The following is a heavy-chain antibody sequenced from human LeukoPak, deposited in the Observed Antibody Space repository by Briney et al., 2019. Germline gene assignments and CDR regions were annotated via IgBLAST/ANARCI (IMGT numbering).Heavy chain of an antibody. D-gene: IGHD3-22*01. CDR1: GYTFTSYY. CDR2: INPSGGST. Sequence: ASVKVSCKASGYTFTSYYMHWVRQAPGQGLEWMGIINPSGGSTSYAQKFQGRVTMTRDTSTSTVYMELSRLRSEDTAVYYCARPQAYDSSGNDDFDIWGQGTMVTVSS. J-gene: IGHJ3*02. CDR3: ARPQAYDSSGNDDFDI. V-gene: IGHV1-46*01.